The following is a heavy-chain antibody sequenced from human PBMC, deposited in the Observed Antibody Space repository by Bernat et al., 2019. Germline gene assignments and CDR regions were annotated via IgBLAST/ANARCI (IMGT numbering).Heavy chain of an antibody. CDR3: AKSNQRARPLEVY. V-gene: IGHV3-23*04. CDR1: GFTFSSYA. J-gene: IGHJ4*02. D-gene: IGHD6-25*01. CDR2: ISGSGGRT. Sequence: EVQLVESGGGLVQPGGSLRLSCAASGFTFSSYAMSWVRQAPGKGLEWVSAISGSGGRTCYADYVKGRLTISRAKSKNSLYLQMNSLRAEDTAVYYCAKSNQRARPLEVYWGQGTLVTVSS.